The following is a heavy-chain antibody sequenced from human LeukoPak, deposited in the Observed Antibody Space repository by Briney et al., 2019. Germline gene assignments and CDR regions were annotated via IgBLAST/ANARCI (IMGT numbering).Heavy chain of an antibody. CDR2: INHSGST. Sequence: SETLSLTCAVSGGSFSGYYWSWIRQPPGKGLEWIGEINHSGSTNYNPSLKSRVTISVDTSKNQFSLKLSSVTAADTAVYYCARVCLRNSQLWSCRPFDYWGQGTLVTVSS. CDR3: ARVCLRNSQLWSCRPFDY. V-gene: IGHV4-34*01. J-gene: IGHJ4*02. D-gene: IGHD5-18*01. CDR1: GGSFSGYY.